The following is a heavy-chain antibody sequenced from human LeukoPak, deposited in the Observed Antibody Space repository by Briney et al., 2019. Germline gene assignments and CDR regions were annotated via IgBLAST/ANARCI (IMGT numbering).Heavy chain of an antibody. V-gene: IGHV4-39*07. CDR1: GGSISSRSYY. D-gene: IGHD3-22*01. CDR2: INHSGST. J-gene: IGHJ5*02. CDR3: ARDRCPYYYDSSGYYSGHNWFDP. Sequence: SETLSLTCTVSGGSISSRSYYWGWIRQPPGKGLEWIGEINHSGSTNYNPSLKSRVTISVDTSKNQFSLKLSSVTAADTAVYYCARDRCPYYYDSSGYYSGHNWFDPWGQGTLVTVSS.